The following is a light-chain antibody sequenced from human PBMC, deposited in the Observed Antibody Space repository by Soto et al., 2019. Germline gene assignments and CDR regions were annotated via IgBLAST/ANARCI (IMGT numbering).Light chain of an antibody. J-gene: IGKJ1*01. CDR2: DAS. Sequence: DVQMTQSPSTLSASVGDRVTITCRASQNIRSRLAWFQQKPGKAPKLLIYDASSLESGVPSRFSGSGSGTDFTLTISSLQPEDFATYYCQQYNSYSFGQGTRWIS. CDR1: QNIRSR. V-gene: IGKV1-5*01. CDR3: QQYNSYS.